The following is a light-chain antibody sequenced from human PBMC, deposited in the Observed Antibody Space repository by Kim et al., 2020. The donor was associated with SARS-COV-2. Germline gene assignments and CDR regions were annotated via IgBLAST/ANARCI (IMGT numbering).Light chain of an antibody. J-gene: IGLJ3*02. V-gene: IGLV8-61*01. CDR2: STK. CDR3: ALYLGSGILV. CDR1: SGSVSTNSY. Sequence: QTVVTQEPSFSVSPGGTVTLTCGLTSGSVSTNSYPSWYRQTPGQPPRTLIHSTKIRSSGVPDRFSGSLLGNKAALTITGAQADDESDYYCALYLGSGILVFGGGTQLTVL.